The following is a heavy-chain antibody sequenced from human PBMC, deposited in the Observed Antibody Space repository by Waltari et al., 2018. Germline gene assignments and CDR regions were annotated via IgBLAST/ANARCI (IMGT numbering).Heavy chain of an antibody. Sequence: DVQLLESGGGLVQPGGSLRLSCAASGFTFSSYAMSWVRQAPGKGLEWVSDISGSGGSTYYADSVKGRFTISRDNSKNTLYLQMNSLRAEDTAVYYCAKDRGYDFWSGYYRGQIDYWGQGTLVTVSS. D-gene: IGHD3-3*01. J-gene: IGHJ4*02. CDR3: AKDRGYDFWSGYYRGQIDY. CDR1: GFTFSSYA. CDR2: ISGSGGST. V-gene: IGHV3-23*01.